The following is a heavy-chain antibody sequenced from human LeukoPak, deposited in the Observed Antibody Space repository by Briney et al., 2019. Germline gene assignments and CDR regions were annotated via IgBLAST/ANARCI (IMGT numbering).Heavy chain of an antibody. CDR3: ARGFSGELDV. J-gene: IGHJ6*04. V-gene: IGHV1-69*06. D-gene: IGHD3-10*01. CDR1: GGTFSYFA. Sequence: ASVKVSCKATGGTFSYFAISWVRQAPGQGLEWMGGIIPIFGTTDYPHKFQGRVTISADKSTATAYMELTGLKSEDSAVYYCARGFSGELDVWGKGTTVTISS. CDR2: IIPIFGTT.